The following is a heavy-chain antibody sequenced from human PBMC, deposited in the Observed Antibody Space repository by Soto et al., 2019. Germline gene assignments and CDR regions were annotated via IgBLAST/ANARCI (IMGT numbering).Heavy chain of an antibody. V-gene: IGHV4-28*03. Sequence: SETLSLTCAVSGYSISSSNWWGWIRQPPGKGLEWIGYIYSSGSTYYNPSLKSRVIISVDTSKNQFSLKLISVTAADSAVYYCARGGSYDSSGYYNFDSWGQGTLVTVPQ. CDR2: IYSSGST. CDR3: ARGGSYDSSGYYNFDS. CDR1: GYSISSSNW. J-gene: IGHJ4*02. D-gene: IGHD3-22*01.